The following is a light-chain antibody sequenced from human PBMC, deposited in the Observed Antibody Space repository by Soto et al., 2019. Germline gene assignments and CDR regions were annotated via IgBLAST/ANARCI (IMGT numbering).Light chain of an antibody. V-gene: IGLV2-14*01. CDR1: SSDVGGYNY. CDR2: EVS. CDR3: SSYTSSSTLVV. J-gene: IGLJ2*01. Sequence: QSALTQPASVSGSPGQSITISCTGTSSDVGGYNYVSWYQQHPGKAPKLMIYEVSNRPSGVSTRFSGSKSGNTASLTISELQAEDEADYYGSSYTSSSTLVVFGGGTKLTVL.